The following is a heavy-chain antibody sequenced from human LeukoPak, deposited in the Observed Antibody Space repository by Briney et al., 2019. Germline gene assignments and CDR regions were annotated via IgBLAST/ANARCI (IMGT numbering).Heavy chain of an antibody. CDR2: IYYSGST. D-gene: IGHD3-10*01. J-gene: IGHJ4*02. V-gene: IGHV4-59*08. Sequence: SETLSLTCTVSGGSISSYYWSWIRQPPGKGLEWIGYIYYSGSTNYNPSLKSRVTTSVDTSKNQFSLKLSSVTAADTAVYYCARGPYYGSGSYYFAYWGQGTLVTVSS. CDR3: ARGPYYGSGSYYFAY. CDR1: GGSISSYY.